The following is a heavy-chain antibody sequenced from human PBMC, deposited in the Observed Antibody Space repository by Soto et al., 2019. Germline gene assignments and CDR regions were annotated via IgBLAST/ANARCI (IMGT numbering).Heavy chain of an antibody. CDR2: IYYSGST. Sequence: SETLSLTCTVSGGSISSGGCYWSWIRQPPGKGLEWIGYIYYSGSTYYNPSLKSRVTISVDTSKNQFSLKLSSVTAADTAVYYCARDTLAAAGQGPFDYWGQGTLVTVSS. CDR3: ARDTLAAAGQGPFDY. CDR1: GGSISSGGCY. J-gene: IGHJ4*02. D-gene: IGHD6-13*01. V-gene: IGHV4-30-4*01.